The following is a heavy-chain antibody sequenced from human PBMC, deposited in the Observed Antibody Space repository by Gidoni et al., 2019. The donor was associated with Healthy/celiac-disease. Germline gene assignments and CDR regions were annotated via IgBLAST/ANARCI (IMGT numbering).Heavy chain of an antibody. CDR3: AREESVYVDYYDFWSGYLNWFDP. Sequence: QVQLQESGPGLVKPSQILSLTCTVSGGSISSGSSYWSWIRQPAGKGLEWIGRIYTSGSTNYNPSLKSRVTISVDTSKNQFSLKLSSVTAADTAVYYCAREESVYVDYYDFWSGYLNWFDPWGQGTLVTVSS. J-gene: IGHJ5*02. CDR2: IYTSGST. CDR1: GGSISSGSSY. D-gene: IGHD3-3*01. V-gene: IGHV4-61*02.